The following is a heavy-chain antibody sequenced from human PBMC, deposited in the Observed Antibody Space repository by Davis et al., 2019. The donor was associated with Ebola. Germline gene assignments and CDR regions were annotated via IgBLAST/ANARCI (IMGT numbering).Heavy chain of an antibody. CDR2: IYYSGST. D-gene: IGHD1-1*01. CDR1: GGSFSGYY. J-gene: IGHJ6*02. CDR3: ARSLERRGVYYYGMDV. Sequence: PSETLSLTCAVYGGSFSGYYWSWIRQPPGKGLEWIGYIYYSGSTNYNPSLKSRVTISVDTSKNQFSLKLSSVTAADTAVYYCARSLERRGVYYYGMDVWGQGTTVTVSS. V-gene: IGHV4-59*01.